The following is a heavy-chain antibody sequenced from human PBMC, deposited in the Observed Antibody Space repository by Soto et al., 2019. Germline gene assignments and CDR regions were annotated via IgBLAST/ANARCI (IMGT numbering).Heavy chain of an antibody. V-gene: IGHV4-39*01. CDR2: IYYSGST. J-gene: IGHJ3*02. D-gene: IGHD5-12*01. Sequence: QLQLQESGPGLVKPSETLSLTCTVSGGSISSSSYYWGWIRQPPGKGLEWIGSIYYSGSTYYNPSLKSRVTISVDTSKNQFSLKLSSVTAADTAVYYCARIPTPDSGYEGGAFDIWGQGTMVTVSS. CDR3: ARIPTPDSGYEGGAFDI. CDR1: GGSISSSSYY.